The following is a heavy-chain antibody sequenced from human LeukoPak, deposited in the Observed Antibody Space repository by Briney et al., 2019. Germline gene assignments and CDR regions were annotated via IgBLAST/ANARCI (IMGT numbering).Heavy chain of an antibody. CDR3: AKDQPDIVVVVAATPSWFDP. CDR1: GFTFSSYG. CDR2: ISYDGSNK. Sequence: HSGRSLRLSCAASGFTFSSYGMHGVRQAPGKGLEGVAVISYDGSNKYYADSVKGRFTISRDNSKTTLYLQMNSLRAEAAAVYYCAKDQPDIVVVVAATPSWFDPWGQGTLVTVSS. V-gene: IGHV3-30*18. J-gene: IGHJ5*02. D-gene: IGHD2-15*01.